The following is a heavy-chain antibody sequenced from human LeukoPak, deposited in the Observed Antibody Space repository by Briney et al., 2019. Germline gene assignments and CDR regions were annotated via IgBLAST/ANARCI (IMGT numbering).Heavy chain of an antibody. D-gene: IGHD1-14*01. V-gene: IGHV3-23*01. CDR1: GFTFNTSA. CDR2: ISGSGRST. CDR3: AKGPGTRVYNWFDT. Sequence: PGGSLRLSCAGSGFTFNTSAMSWVRQAPGKGLEWVSAISGSGRSTYYTDSVRGRFTISRDNSKNTLYLQMNSLRAEDTAVYFCAKGPGTRVYNWFDTWGQGILVTVSS. J-gene: IGHJ5*02.